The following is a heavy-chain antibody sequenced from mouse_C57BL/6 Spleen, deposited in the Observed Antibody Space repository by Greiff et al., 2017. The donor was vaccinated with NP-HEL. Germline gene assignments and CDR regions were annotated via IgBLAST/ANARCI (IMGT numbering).Heavy chain of an antibody. Sequence: QVQLQQSGAELVKPGASVKMSCKASGYTFTSYWITWVKQRPGQGLEWIGDIYPGSGSTNYNEKFKSKATLTVDTSSSTAYMQLSSLTSEDSAVYYCARYYGSSYPYYAMDYWGQGTSVTVSS. J-gene: IGHJ4*01. V-gene: IGHV1-55*01. CDR1: GYTFTSYW. CDR3: ARYYGSSYPYYAMDY. D-gene: IGHD1-1*01. CDR2: IYPGSGST.